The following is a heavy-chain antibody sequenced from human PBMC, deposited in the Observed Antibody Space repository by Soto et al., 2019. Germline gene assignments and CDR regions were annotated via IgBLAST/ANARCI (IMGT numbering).Heavy chain of an antibody. J-gene: IGHJ6*03. CDR3: ARYNGVAVAAQGWVCYYCYYMAV. V-gene: IGHV6-1*01. Sequence: SQTLSLTCAISGDSVSSNSAAWNWIRQSPSRGLEWLGRTYYRSKWYNDYAVSVKSRITINPDTSKNQFSLQLNSVTPEDTAVYYCARYNGVAVAAQGWVCYYCYYMAVWGRGTTVTVSS. CDR1: GDSVSSNSAA. D-gene: IGHD6-19*01. CDR2: TYYRSKWYN.